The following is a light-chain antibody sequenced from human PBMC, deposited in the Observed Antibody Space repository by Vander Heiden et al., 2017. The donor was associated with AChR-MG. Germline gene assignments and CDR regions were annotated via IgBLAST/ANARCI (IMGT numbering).Light chain of an antibody. Sequence: DIPMTQSPSSLSASVGDRLTIACQSRQYINTYLHWYQQKAGKAPKLLIYEASNLETGAPSRCSGSGSGTDFTFTSSSLQPEDIATYYCQQYDYPPFFGPGTKVDIK. J-gene: IGKJ3*01. CDR3: QQYDYPPF. CDR2: EAS. V-gene: IGKV1-33*01. CDR1: QYINTY.